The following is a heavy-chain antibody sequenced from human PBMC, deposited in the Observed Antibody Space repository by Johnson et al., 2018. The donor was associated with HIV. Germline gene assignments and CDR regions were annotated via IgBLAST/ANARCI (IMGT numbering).Heavy chain of an antibody. D-gene: IGHD1-1*01. J-gene: IGHJ3*02. Sequence: VLLVESGGGVVQPGGSLRLSCAASGLTFSSYDMHWVRQATGKGLEWVSAIGTAGDTYYPGSVKGRFTISRENAKNSLYLQMNSLRAEDTALYWCAKDLVSWNGIWRVAFDIWGQGTMVSVSS. CDR2: IGTAGDT. CDR3: AKDLVSWNGIWRVAFDI. V-gene: IGHV3-13*01. CDR1: GLTFSSYD.